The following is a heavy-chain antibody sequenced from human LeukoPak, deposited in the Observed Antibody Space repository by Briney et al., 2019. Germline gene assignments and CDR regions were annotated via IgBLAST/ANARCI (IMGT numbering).Heavy chain of an antibody. V-gene: IGHV4-39*07. D-gene: IGHD6-19*01. CDR2: MYHSGST. CDR1: GGSISSSSYY. CDR3: ARSIYSTGWYDY. Sequence: SETLSLTCTVSGGSISSSSYYWGWIRQTPGKGLEWIRSMYHSGSTYYNPSLKSRVTISVDTSENQFSLKLSSVTAADTGVYYCARSIYSTGWYDYWGQGTLVTVSS. J-gene: IGHJ4*02.